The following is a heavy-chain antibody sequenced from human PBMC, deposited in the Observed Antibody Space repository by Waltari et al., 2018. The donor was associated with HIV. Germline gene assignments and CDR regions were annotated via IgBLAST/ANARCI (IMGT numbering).Heavy chain of an antibody. V-gene: IGHV1-2*02. CDR3: HRPWVTDQGGSDL. CDR2: LNPRSGAT. J-gene: IGHJ4*01. D-gene: IGHD2-21*02. Sequence: QDQLIQSGTEVKKPGASLTVSCRASGYNFIGYFIHWVRQAPGQGLEWMGDLNPRSGATEYAQKFRGRLTLTGDASVNTAYLDLKGLRFDDTATYFCHRPWVTDQGGSDLWGQGTLVIVS. CDR1: GYNFIGYF.